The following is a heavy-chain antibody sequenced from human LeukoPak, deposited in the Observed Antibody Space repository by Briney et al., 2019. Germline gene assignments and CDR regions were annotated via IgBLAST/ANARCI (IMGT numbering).Heavy chain of an antibody. Sequence: GGSLRLSCAASGFTFSSYWMSWVRQAPGKGLEWVANIKQDGSEKYYVDSVKGRFTISRDNAKNSLYLQMNSLRTEDTAVFYCARDRGFSGRSNFDYWGQGTLVTVSS. CDR1: GFTFSSYW. CDR2: IKQDGSEK. V-gene: IGHV3-7*01. D-gene: IGHD1-26*01. CDR3: ARDRGFSGRSNFDY. J-gene: IGHJ4*02.